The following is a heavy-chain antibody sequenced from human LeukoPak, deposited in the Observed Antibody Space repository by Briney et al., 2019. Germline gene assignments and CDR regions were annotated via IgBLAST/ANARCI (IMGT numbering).Heavy chain of an antibody. J-gene: IGHJ6*03. CDR2: IYHSGST. CDR1: GYSISSGYY. V-gene: IGHV4-38-2*02. Sequence: PSETLSLTCTVSGYSISSGYYWGWLRPPPGKGLEWSGSIYHSGSTYYNPPLKSRVTISVDTSKNQFSLKLSSVTAADTAVYYCAREVIAVAGYYYYYYMDVWGKGTTVTVSS. CDR3: AREVIAVAGYYYYYYMDV. D-gene: IGHD6-19*01.